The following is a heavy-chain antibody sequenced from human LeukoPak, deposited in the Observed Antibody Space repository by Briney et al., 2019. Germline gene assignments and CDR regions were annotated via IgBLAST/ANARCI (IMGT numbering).Heavy chain of an antibody. CDR3: ARGQLPQPNWFDP. J-gene: IGHJ5*02. D-gene: IGHD2-2*01. CDR2: ISTYDDGR. V-gene: IGHV1-18*01. Sequence: GASVKVSCRGSGYTFTRYGISWVRQAPGDGLEWMGWISTYDDGRSNAQKFQGRVTMTTDTSTSTAYMELRNLRSDDTAVYYCARGQLPQPNWFDPWGQGTLVTVSS. CDR1: GYTFTRYG.